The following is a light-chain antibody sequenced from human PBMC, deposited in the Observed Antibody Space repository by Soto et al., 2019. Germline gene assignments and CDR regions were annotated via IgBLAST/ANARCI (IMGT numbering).Light chain of an antibody. J-gene: IGKJ4*02. CDR3: IQTLRTPQT. CDR1: QRILHINGYNY. V-gene: IGKV2-28*01. CDR2: LAS. Sequence: LSLQAKRGVTAQIIGLSGQRILHINGYNYLDWYLQKPGQSPQLLIYLASNLASGVPDRVIGMGSGTDFTLKISRVEAEDLCVLYCIQTLRTPQTVCAGTKVDIK.